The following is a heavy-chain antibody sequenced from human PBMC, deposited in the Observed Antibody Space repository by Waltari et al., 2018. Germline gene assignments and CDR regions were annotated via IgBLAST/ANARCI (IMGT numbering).Heavy chain of an antibody. Sequence: QVQLQQWGAGLLKPSETLSLTCAVYGGSFSGYYWSWIRQPPGKGLEWIGEINHSGSTNYNPSLKSRVTISVDTSKNQFSLKLSSVTAADTAVYYCARSGYYDSSGLNFDYWGQGTLVTVSS. D-gene: IGHD3-22*01. CDR2: INHSGST. CDR3: ARSGYYDSSGLNFDY. J-gene: IGHJ4*02. CDR1: GGSFSGYY. V-gene: IGHV4-34*01.